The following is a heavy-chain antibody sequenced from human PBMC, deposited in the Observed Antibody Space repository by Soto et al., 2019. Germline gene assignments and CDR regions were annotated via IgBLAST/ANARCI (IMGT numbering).Heavy chain of an antibody. Sequence: EVQLLESGGDLVQPGGSLRLSCAASGFTFSSYAMSWVRQAPGKGLEWVSAISTSGGGTYYTDSVKGRFTISRDNSKKTVYLQMNSLRAEDTALYYCAKGRIAAAGRRAFDIWGQGTMVTVSS. CDR3: AKGRIAAAGRRAFDI. V-gene: IGHV3-23*01. J-gene: IGHJ3*02. CDR2: ISTSGGGT. CDR1: GFTFSSYA. D-gene: IGHD6-13*01.